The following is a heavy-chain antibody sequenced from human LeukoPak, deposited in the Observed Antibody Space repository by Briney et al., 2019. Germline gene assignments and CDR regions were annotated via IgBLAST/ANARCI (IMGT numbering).Heavy chain of an antibody. J-gene: IGHJ4*02. V-gene: IGHV1-2*02. CDR1: GYTFTGYY. Sequence: ASVKVSCKASGYTFTGYYMHWVRQAHGQGLEWMGLINPNSGATRYAQKFQGRVTMTRDTSISTAYMEVTSDDTAVYYCARGAHSGNYFLIDYWGQGTLVTVSS. D-gene: IGHD1-26*01. CDR2: INPNSGAT. CDR3: ARGAHSGNYFLIDY.